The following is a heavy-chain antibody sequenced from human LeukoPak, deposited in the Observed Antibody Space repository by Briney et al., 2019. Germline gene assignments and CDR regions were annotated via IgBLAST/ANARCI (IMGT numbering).Heavy chain of an antibody. CDR2: INPSNGDT. V-gene: IGHV1-2*02. CDR1: GYTFSGYY. D-gene: IGHD6-19*01. Sequence: ASVKVSCKASGYTFSGYYIHWVRQAPGQGLEGMAWINPSNGDTNYAQKFQGRVTMTRDTSISTAYMELTRLISDDTALYYCARVGSSGWYVHPTLDYWGQGTLVTVSS. CDR3: ARVGSSGWYVHPTLDY. J-gene: IGHJ4*02.